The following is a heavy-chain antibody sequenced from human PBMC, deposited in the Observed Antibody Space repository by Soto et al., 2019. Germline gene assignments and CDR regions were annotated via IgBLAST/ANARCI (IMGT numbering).Heavy chain of an antibody. CDR3: ARDRVAVAGINPYSYYHHYYMDV. D-gene: IGHD6-19*01. CDR1: GGTFSSYT. CDR2: IIPILGIA. V-gene: IGHV1-69*08. J-gene: IGHJ6*03. Sequence: QVQLVQSGAEVKKPGSSVKVSCKASGGTFSSYTISWVRQAPGQGLEWMGRIIPILGIANYEQKFQVRVTLTADKATSTAYVVLSSFRCEDTAVYYSARDRVAVAGINPYSYYHHYYMDVWGKGTTKTVS.